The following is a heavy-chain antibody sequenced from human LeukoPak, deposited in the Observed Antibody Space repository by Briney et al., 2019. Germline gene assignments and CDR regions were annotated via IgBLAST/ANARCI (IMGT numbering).Heavy chain of an antibody. J-gene: IGHJ4*02. CDR2: INWAGSNT. V-gene: IGHV3-20*04. D-gene: IGHD6-13*01. CDR3: VKDVSSNWYSFDQ. Sequence: RSGGSLRLSCAGIITHYGMSWVRHVPGKGLEWVAGINWAGSNTHYAESVRGRFTISRDFAENSLYLQMNSLRDEDTAFYYCVKDVSSNWYSFDQWGQGTLVTVSS. CDR1: ITHYG.